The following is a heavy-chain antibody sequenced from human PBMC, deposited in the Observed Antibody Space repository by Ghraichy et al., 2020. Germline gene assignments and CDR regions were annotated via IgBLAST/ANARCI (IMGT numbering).Heavy chain of an antibody. V-gene: IGHV3-64*01. CDR3: ARSGDGYSSGGTYPYYGMDV. CDR2: ISSNGGST. CDR1: GFTFSSYA. Sequence: LWRPCAASGFTFSSYAMHWVRQAPGQGLEYVSAISSNGGSTYYANSVKGRFTISRDNSKNTLYLQMGSLRAEDMAVYYCARSGDGYSSGGTYPYYGMDVWGQGTTVTVSS. D-gene: IGHD6-19*01. J-gene: IGHJ6*02.